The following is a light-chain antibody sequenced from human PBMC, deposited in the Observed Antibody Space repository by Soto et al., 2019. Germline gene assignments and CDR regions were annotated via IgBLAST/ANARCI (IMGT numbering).Light chain of an antibody. CDR1: QGINNW. J-gene: IGKJ5*01. Sequence: DIQMTQFPSSVSASVGDRVTITCRASQGINNWLAWYQQKPGKAPKLLIYAASNLQSGVPSRFSGSGSGTDFTLTISSLQPEDFATYFCQQANSFPITFGQGTRLAIK. V-gene: IGKV1D-12*01. CDR2: AAS. CDR3: QQANSFPIT.